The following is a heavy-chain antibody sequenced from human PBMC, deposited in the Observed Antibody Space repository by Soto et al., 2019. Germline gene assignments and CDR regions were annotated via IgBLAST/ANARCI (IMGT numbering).Heavy chain of an antibody. J-gene: IGHJ3*02. V-gene: IGHV4-59*01. D-gene: IGHD1-26*01. CDR3: ERIRGSYGSASDI. CDR1: GVSFRSYY. Sequence: PSALQFHYYPFSGVSFRSYYWGFIRKPPGKGLEWIGYIYYSGSTNYNPSLKSRVTISVDTSKNQFSLKLSSVTAADTVVYYCERIRGSYGSASDIWGQGTMVTGSS. CDR2: IYYSGST.